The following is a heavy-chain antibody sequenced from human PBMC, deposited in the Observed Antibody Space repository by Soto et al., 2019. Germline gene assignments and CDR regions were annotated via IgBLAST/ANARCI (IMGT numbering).Heavy chain of an antibody. D-gene: IGHD4-17*01. CDR1: GGSISSGGYY. V-gene: IGHV4-31*03. CDR3: ERTSSYGDYVGWFDP. J-gene: IGHJ5*02. CDR2: IYYSGST. Sequence: SETMSLTCTVAGGSISSGGYYWSCIRQHPGKGLEWIGYIYYSGSTYYNPSLKSRVTISVDTSKNQFSLKLSSVTAADTAVYYCERTSSYGDYVGWFDPWGQGTLVTVSS.